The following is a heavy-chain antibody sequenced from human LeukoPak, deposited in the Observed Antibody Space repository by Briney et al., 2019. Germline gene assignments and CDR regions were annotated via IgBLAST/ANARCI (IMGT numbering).Heavy chain of an antibody. CDR2: IIPIFGTA. CDR1: GDTFSSYV. J-gene: IGHJ4*02. Sequence: SVKVSCKASGDTFSSYVISWVRQAPGQGLGWMGGIIPIFGTANYAQKFQGRVTITTDESTSTAYMALSTLRSHDTPVYYCAVHVVVNDGRPPHFEYWGQGTLVTVSS. V-gene: IGHV1-69*05. CDR3: AVHVVVNDGRPPHFEY. D-gene: IGHD2-8*02.